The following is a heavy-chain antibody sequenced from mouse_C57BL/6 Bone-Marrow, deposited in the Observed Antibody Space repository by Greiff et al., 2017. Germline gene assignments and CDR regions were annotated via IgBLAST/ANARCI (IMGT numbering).Heavy chain of an antibody. D-gene: IGHD1-3*01. CDR3: VRHKNNNEDANDN. CDR2: IRSKSNNYAT. CDR1: GFSFNTYA. V-gene: IGHV10-1*01. Sequence: EVQLVESGGGLVQPKGSLKLSCAASGFSFNTYAMNWVRQAPGKGLEWVARIRSKSNNYATYYAVSVKDRFTISRDDSESMLYLQMNNLKTEDADMYYCVRHKNNNEDANDNWGQGTSITVSS. J-gene: IGHJ4*01.